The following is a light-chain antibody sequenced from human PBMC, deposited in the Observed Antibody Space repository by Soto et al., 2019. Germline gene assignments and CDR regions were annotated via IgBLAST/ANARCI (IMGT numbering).Light chain of an antibody. J-gene: IGKJ1*01. CDR3: MQATQIPWT. CDR2: KIS. CDR1: QRLVHSDGNTY. Sequence: VTTKALVSETMSLGQPASISCSSSQRLVHSDGNTYLSWFQQRPGQLPRLLIYKISMRFSGVPDRISGSGAGTDFTLKISRVEAEDVGVYYCMQATQIPWTFGQGTKVDIK. V-gene: IGKV2-24*01.